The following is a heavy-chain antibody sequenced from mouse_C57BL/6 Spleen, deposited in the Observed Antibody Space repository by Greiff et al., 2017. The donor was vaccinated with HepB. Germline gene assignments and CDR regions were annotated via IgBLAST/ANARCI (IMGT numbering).Heavy chain of an antibody. V-gene: IGHV1-55*01. Sequence: QVQLQQSGAELVKPGASVKMSCKASGYTFTSYWITWVKQRPGQGLEWIGDIYPGSGSTNYNEKFKSKATLTVDTSSSTAYMQLSSLTSEDSAVYYCARGGYYDYLWFAYWGQGTLVTVSA. CDR1: GYTFTSYW. CDR2: IYPGSGST. D-gene: IGHD2-4*01. CDR3: ARGGYYDYLWFAY. J-gene: IGHJ3*01.